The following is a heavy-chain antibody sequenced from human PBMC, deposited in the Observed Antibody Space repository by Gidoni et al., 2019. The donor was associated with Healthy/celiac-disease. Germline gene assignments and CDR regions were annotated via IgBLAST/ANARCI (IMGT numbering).Heavy chain of an antibody. CDR1: GFPFSSYW. J-gene: IGHJ6*02. CDR3: ARDGNDFWSGYYPSYGMDV. CDR2: IKQDGSEK. Sequence: EVQLVESGGGLVQPGGSLRVSCAASGFPFSSYWMSWVRRAPGKGLEWGANIKQDGSEKYYVDSVKGRFTISRDNAKNSLYLQMNSLRAEDTAVYYCARDGNDFWSGYYPSYGMDVWGQGTTVTVSS. D-gene: IGHD3-3*01. V-gene: IGHV3-7*01.